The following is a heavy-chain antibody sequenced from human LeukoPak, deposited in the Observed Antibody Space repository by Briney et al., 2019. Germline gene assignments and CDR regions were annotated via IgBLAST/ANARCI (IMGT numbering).Heavy chain of an antibody. J-gene: IGHJ4*02. CDR2: ISYDGSNK. CDR1: GFTFSSYA. V-gene: IGHV3-30*04. D-gene: IGHD3-22*01. Sequence: GGSLRLSCAASGFTFSSYAMHWVRQAPGKGLEWVAVISYDGSNKYYADSVKGRFTISRDNSKNTLYLQMNSLRAEDTAVYYCARNSRELDYYDSSGALDYWGQGTLVTVSS. CDR3: ARNSRELDYYDSSGALDY.